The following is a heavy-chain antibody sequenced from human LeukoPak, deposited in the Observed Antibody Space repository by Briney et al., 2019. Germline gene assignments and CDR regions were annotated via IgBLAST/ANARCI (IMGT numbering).Heavy chain of an antibody. J-gene: IGHJ5*02. D-gene: IGHD5-12*01. CDR2: IIPIFGTA. CDR3: ARRRGYSGYDYGDWFDP. CDR1: GGTFSSYA. Sequence: SVKVSCKASGGTFSSYAISWVRQAPGQGIEWMGGIIPIFGTANYAQKFQGRVTITTYESTSTAYMELSSLRSEDRAVYYCARRRGYSGYDYGDWFDPWGQGTLVTVSS. V-gene: IGHV1-69*05.